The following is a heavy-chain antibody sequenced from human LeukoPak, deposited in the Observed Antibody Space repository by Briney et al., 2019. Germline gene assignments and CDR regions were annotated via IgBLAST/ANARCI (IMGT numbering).Heavy chain of an antibody. Sequence: GGSLRLSCAASGFTFSSYEMNWVRQAPGKGLEWVSYISSSGSTIYYADSVKGRFIISRDNAKNSIYMEMFGLRAEDTAVYYCARGRYYGSGTLDYWGQGTLVTVSS. J-gene: IGHJ4*02. D-gene: IGHD3-10*01. CDR1: GFTFSSYE. V-gene: IGHV3-48*03. CDR3: ARGRYYGSGTLDY. CDR2: ISSSGSTI.